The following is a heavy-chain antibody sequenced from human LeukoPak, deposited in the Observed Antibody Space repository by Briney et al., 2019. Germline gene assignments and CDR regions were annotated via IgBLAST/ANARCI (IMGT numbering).Heavy chain of an antibody. CDR2: INHSGST. V-gene: IGHV4-34*01. CDR3: ARRAFAGAFDI. D-gene: IGHD3-16*01. CDR1: GGSFSGYY. Sequence: SETLSLTCAVYGGSFSGYYWSWIRQPPGKGLEWIGEINHSGSTNYNPSLKSRVTISVDTSKNQFSLKLSSVTAADTAVYYCARRAFAGAFDIWGQGTMVTVSS. J-gene: IGHJ3*02.